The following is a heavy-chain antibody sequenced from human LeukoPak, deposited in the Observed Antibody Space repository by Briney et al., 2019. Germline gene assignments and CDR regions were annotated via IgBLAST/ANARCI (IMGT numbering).Heavy chain of an antibody. D-gene: IGHD6-19*01. CDR1: GVSINDYY. CDR2: ISHTEGT. V-gene: IGHV4-34*09. Sequence: SETLSLTCGVFGVSINDYYWSWIRQSPGKGLEWIGEISHTEGTRYNPSLKSRVTISVDTSKNQFSLKLSSVTAADTAVYYCARDRSSGWYHFDYWGQGTLVTVSS. J-gene: IGHJ4*02. CDR3: ARDRSSGWYHFDY.